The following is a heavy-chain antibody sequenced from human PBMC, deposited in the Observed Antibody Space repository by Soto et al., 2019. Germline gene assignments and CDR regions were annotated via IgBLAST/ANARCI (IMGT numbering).Heavy chain of an antibody. J-gene: IGHJ3*02. CDR3: ARDADILTGSDAFDI. CDR1: GFTFSDYY. D-gene: IGHD3-9*01. Sequence: QVQLVESGGGLVKPGGSLRLSCAASGFTFSDYYMGWIRQAPGKGLEWVSYIGSSSSYTNYADSVKGRFTISRDNAKNSLYLQMNSLRAEDTAVYYCARDADILTGSDAFDIWGQGTMVTVSS. CDR2: IGSSSSYT. V-gene: IGHV3-11*05.